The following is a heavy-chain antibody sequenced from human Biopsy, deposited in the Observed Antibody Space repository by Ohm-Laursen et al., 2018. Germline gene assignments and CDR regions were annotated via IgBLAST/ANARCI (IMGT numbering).Heavy chain of an antibody. CDR3: ARMDCSGGSCHYYSYGMDV. Sequence: SQTLSLTCTVSGVSITAYYWRWIRQPPGKGLECIGNIHHSGSTNYNPSLKSRLTISVDTSKNHFSLKLSSVTAADTAVYYCARMDCSGGSCHYYSYGMDVWGQGTTVTVSS. J-gene: IGHJ6*02. CDR2: IHHSGST. CDR1: GVSITAYY. V-gene: IGHV4-4*09. D-gene: IGHD2-15*01.